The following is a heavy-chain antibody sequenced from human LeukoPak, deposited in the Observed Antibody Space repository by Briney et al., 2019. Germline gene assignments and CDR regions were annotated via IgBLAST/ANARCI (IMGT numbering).Heavy chain of an antibody. CDR1: GFTFSSYG. Sequence: GGSLRLSCAASGFTFSSYGMSWVRQAPGKGLEWVSAISGSGDRTYYADSVKGRFTISRDNSKNRLYLQMNSLRAEDTAVYYCAKGLNFGVYGDYENYWGQGTLVTVSS. CDR3: AKGLNFGVYGDYENY. D-gene: IGHD4-17*01. J-gene: IGHJ4*02. V-gene: IGHV3-23*01. CDR2: ISGSGDRT.